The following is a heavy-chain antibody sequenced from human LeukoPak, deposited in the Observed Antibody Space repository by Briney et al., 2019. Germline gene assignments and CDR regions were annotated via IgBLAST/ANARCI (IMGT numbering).Heavy chain of an antibody. V-gene: IGHV1-2*04. CDR3: ARDYGDPYYYYGMDV. Sequence: ASVKVSCKASGYTFTGYYMHWVRQAPGQGLEWMGWINPNSGGTNYAQKFQGWVTMTRDTSISTAYMELSSLRSEDTAVYYCARDYGDPYYYYGMDVWGQGATVTVSS. CDR1: GYTFTGYY. D-gene: IGHD4-17*01. CDR2: INPNSGGT. J-gene: IGHJ6*02.